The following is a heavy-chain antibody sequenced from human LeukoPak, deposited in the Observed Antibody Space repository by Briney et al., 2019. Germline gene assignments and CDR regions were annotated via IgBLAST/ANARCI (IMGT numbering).Heavy chain of an antibody. D-gene: IGHD2-21*02. CDR2: INVGNANT. J-gene: IGHJ6*02. Sequence: ASVKVSCTASGYTFTNHAIHWVRQAPGQRLEWMGWINVGNANTKYSQMFQGRVTITRDTSASTAYMELSSLRSEDTAVYYCARSPPESDLGYYYYGMDVWGQGTTVTVSS. CDR1: GYTFTNHA. CDR3: ARSPPESDLGYYYYGMDV. V-gene: IGHV1-3*01.